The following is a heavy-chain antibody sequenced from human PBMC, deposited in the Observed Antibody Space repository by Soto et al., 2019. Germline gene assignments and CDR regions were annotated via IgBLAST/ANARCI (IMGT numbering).Heavy chain of an antibody. V-gene: IGHV3-15*01. CDR1: GFTFSNAW. CDR2: IKGEADGGTT. CDR3: GRGLPTTGFVY. Sequence: GGSLRLSCAASGFTFSNAWMSWVRQAPGKGLEWVGRIKGEADGGTTDYAAPVKGRITISRDDSKSSVYLQMNSLKTEDTAVYYCGRGLPTTGFVYWGQGILVTVSS. D-gene: IGHD5-12*01. J-gene: IGHJ4*02.